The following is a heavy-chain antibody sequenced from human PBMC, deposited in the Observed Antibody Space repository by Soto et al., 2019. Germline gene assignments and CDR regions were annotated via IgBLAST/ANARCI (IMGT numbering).Heavy chain of an antibody. CDR2: TYYSGST. D-gene: IGHD2-21*02. CDR1: GGSISSYY. J-gene: IGHJ4*02. Sequence: PLETLSLTCTVSGGSISSYYWSWIRQPPGKGLEWIGYTYYSGSTNYNPSLKSRVTISVDTSKNQFSLKLSSVTAADTAVYYCASLAYCGGDCYPNYYFDYWGQGTLVTVSS. CDR3: ASLAYCGGDCYPNYYFDY. V-gene: IGHV4-59*01.